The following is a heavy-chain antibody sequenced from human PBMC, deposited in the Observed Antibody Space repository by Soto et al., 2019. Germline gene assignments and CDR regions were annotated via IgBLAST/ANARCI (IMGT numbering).Heavy chain of an antibody. CDR1: GGTFSSYA. CDR3: ARDPDAFDI. J-gene: IGHJ3*02. V-gene: IGHV1-69*05. CDR2: IIPIFGTA. Sequence: SVKVSCKASGGTFSSYAISWVRQAPGQGLEWMGGIIPIFGTANYAQKFKGRVTMTRDTSTSTVYMELSSLRSEDTAVYYCARDPDAFDIWGQGTMVTVSS.